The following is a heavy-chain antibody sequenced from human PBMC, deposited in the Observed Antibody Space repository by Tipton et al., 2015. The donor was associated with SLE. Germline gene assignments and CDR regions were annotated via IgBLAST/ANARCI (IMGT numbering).Heavy chain of an antibody. CDR3: ARRLTRYSGYDYFDY. CDR2: IYYGGST. Sequence: TLSLTCTVSGGSISSYSWGWIRQPPGKGLEWIGYIYYGGSTNYNPSLKSRVTISVDTSKNQFSLKLSSVTAADTAVYYCARRLTRYSGYDYFDYWGQGTLVTVSS. CDR1: GGSISSYS. J-gene: IGHJ4*02. V-gene: IGHV4-59*08. D-gene: IGHD5-12*01.